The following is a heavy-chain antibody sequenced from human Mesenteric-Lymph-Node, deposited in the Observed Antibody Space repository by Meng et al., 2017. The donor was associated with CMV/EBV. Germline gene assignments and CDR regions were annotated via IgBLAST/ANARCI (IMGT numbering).Heavy chain of an antibody. CDR1: GFTFSSYS. D-gene: IGHD3-16*01. CDR2: IYSDSA. Sequence: GGSLRLSCVASGFTFSSYSMNWVRQAPGKGLEWVSVIYSDSAYYADSVRGRFTISRDPSKNTLYLQMNSLRAEDTAVYYCAKEEIPTFYTLPDYWGQGTLVTVSS. CDR3: AKEEIPTFYTLPDY. J-gene: IGHJ4*02. V-gene: IGHV3-23*03.